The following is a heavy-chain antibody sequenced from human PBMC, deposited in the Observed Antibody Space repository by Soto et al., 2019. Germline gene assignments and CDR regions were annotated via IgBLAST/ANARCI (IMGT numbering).Heavy chain of an antibody. Sequence: ASVKVSCKVSGYTLTNYAMHWVRQAPGQRLEWMGWINAGNGNTKYSQQFQGRVTITRDTSASTAYMELSSLRSEDTAVYYCARSSGYYYLEYWGQGTLVTVSS. J-gene: IGHJ4*02. CDR1: GYTLTNYA. V-gene: IGHV1-3*01. D-gene: IGHD3-22*01. CDR2: INAGNGNT. CDR3: ARSSGYYYLEY.